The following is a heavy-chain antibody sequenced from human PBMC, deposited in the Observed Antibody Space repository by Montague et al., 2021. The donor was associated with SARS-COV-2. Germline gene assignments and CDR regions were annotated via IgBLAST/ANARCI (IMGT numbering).Heavy chain of an antibody. CDR2: IYSGGST. J-gene: IGHJ3*02. CDR1: GFTVSRNY. V-gene: IGHV3-53*01. D-gene: IGHD6-6*01. Sequence: SLRLSCAASGFTVSRNYMSWFRQAPGKGLEWVSVIYSGGSTYYAYSVKGRFTISRDNSKNTLYLQMNSLRAEDTAVYYCARDAEGIAARRSDAFDIWGQGTMVTVSS. CDR3: ARDAEGIAARRSDAFDI.